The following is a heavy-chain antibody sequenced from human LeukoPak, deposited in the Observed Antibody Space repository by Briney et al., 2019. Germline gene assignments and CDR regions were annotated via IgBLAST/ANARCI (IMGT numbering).Heavy chain of an antibody. D-gene: IGHD4-11*01. V-gene: IGHV1-69*01. Sequence: ASVKVSCKASVGTFSSYAISWVRQAPGQGLEWMGGIIPIFGTANYAQKFQGRVTITADESTSTAYMELSSLRSEDTAVYYCARAMTTVTGLWDYWGQGTLVTVSS. J-gene: IGHJ4*02. CDR2: IIPIFGTA. CDR1: VGTFSSYA. CDR3: ARAMTTVTGLWDY.